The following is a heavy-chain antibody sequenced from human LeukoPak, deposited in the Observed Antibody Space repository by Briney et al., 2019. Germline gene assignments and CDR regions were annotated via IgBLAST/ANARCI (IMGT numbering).Heavy chain of an antibody. V-gene: IGHV4-34*01. CDR3: ARGLRGGYYDSSGYYPRVNYYYYMDV. CDR2: INHSGST. CDR1: GGSFSGYY. J-gene: IGHJ6*03. Sequence: SETLSLTCAVYGGSFSGYYWSWIRQPPGKGLEWIGEINHSGSTNYNPSLKSRVTISVDTSKNQFSLKLSPVTAADTAVYYCARGLRGGYYDSSGYYPRVNYYYYMDVWGKGTTVTVSS. D-gene: IGHD3-22*01.